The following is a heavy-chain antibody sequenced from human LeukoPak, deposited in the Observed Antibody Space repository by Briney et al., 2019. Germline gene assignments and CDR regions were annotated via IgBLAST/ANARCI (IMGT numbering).Heavy chain of an antibody. CDR3: AREMTDSSGYYYVLDY. Sequence: ASVKVSCKASGYTFTGYYMHWVRQAPGQGLEWMGWINPNSGGTNYAQKFQGRVTMTRDTSISTAYMELSRLRSDDTAVYYCAREMTDSSGYYYVLDYWGQGTLVTVSS. D-gene: IGHD3-22*01. J-gene: IGHJ4*02. CDR2: INPNSGGT. CDR1: GYTFTGYY. V-gene: IGHV1-2*02.